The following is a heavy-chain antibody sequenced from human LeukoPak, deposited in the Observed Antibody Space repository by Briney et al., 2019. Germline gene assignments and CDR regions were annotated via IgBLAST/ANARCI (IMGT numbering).Heavy chain of an antibody. CDR2: VSSNGDST. J-gene: IGHJ6*03. V-gene: IGHV3-64*02. Sequence: GGSLRLSCAASGFTFSNSAMHWVRQVPGKGLEYVSAVSSNGDSTYYADSVKGRFTITRDNSKNTLYLQMASLRPEDTAVYYCARGPVASIYYYYIDVWGKGATVAVSS. CDR1: GFTFSNSA. CDR3: ARGPVASIYYYYIDV. D-gene: IGHD5-12*01.